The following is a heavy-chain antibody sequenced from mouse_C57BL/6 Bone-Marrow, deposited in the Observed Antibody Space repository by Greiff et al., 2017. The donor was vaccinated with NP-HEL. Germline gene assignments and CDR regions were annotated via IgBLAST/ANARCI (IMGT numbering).Heavy chain of an antibody. CDR2: IYPYNGVS. J-gene: IGHJ4*01. V-gene: IGHV1-31*01. D-gene: IGHD2-1*01. CDR3: ARVGNYYAMDY. Sequence: VHVKQSGPELVKPGASVKISCKASGYSFTGYYMHWVKQSHGNILDWIGYIYPYNGVSSYNQKFKGKATLTVDKSSSTAYMELRSLTSEDSAVYYCARVGNYYAMDYWGQGTSVTVSS. CDR1: GYSFTGYY.